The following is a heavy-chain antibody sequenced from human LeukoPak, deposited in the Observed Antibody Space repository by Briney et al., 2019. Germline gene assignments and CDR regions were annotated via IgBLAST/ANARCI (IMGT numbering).Heavy chain of an antibody. Sequence: GGSLRISCTASGFTFSSSWMHWVRQAPGKGLVWVSRLNSDGSRISYVDSVKGRFTMSRDNAKNLLYLQMNSLRDEDTAMYYCAREGDTYYYGSGSYYPGAFDIWGQGTMVTVSS. CDR2: LNSDGSRI. CDR1: GFTFSSSW. V-gene: IGHV3-74*01. J-gene: IGHJ3*02. D-gene: IGHD3-10*01. CDR3: AREGDTYYYGSGSYYPGAFDI.